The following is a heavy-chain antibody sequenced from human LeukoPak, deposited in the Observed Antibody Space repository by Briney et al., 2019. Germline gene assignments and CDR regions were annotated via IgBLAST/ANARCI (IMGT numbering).Heavy chain of an antibody. J-gene: IGHJ5*02. V-gene: IGHV4-34*01. Sequence: SETLSLTCAVYGGSFSGYYWSWIRHPPGKGLEWIGEINHSGSTNYNPSLKSRVTISVDTSKNQFSLKLSSVTAADTAVYYCARHERLYYGSGSYYYPLNWFDPWGQGTLVTVSS. CDR2: INHSGST. CDR1: GGSFSGYY. CDR3: ARHERLYYGSGSYYYPLNWFDP. D-gene: IGHD3-10*01.